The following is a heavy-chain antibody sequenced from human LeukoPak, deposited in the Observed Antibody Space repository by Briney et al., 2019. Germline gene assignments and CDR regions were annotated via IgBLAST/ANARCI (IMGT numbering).Heavy chain of an antibody. Sequence: GGSLRLSCAVSGFSLTTYEMDWIRQAPGKGLEWVAYTDSNSETTHYADSVKGRFITSRDNAENSLYLQMNSLRAEDTAVYYCTRGGRSNSGYWGQGTLVTVSS. CDR2: TDSNSETT. D-gene: IGHD2-8*02. V-gene: IGHV3-48*03. J-gene: IGHJ4*02. CDR1: GFSLTTYE. CDR3: TRGGRSNSGY.